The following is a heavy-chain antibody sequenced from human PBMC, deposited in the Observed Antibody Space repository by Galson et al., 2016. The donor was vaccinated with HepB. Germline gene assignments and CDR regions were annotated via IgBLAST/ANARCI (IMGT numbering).Heavy chain of an antibody. CDR2: IDPSDSDV. Sequence: SGAEVKKPGQSLRISCEASGYSFTTYWISWARQMPGKGLEWMGKIDPSDSDVYYSPSFQGHVTFSVNRSITTAYLQWSGLKASDTAIYYCARHATEDPLGDYFEPWGQGTTVIVSS. CDR1: GYSFTTYW. V-gene: IGHV5-10-1*01. D-gene: IGHD2-15*01. J-gene: IGHJ5*02. CDR3: ARHATEDPLGDYFEP.